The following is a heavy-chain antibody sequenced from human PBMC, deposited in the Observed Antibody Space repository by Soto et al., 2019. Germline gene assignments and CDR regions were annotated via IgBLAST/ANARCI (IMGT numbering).Heavy chain of an antibody. CDR2: INGDYGNT. CDR1: GYTFDGHS. V-gene: IGHV1-18*01. Sequence: ASVQVSCKESGYTFDGHSISWVRHAPGQGLEWMGRINGDYGNTQYAQKFRGRVTMTTDTSTTTVYMELTNLRSDDTAVYYCARCIQGDYYYGMDVWGQGTTVTVSS. D-gene: IGHD5-18*01. J-gene: IGHJ6*02. CDR3: ARCIQGDYYYGMDV.